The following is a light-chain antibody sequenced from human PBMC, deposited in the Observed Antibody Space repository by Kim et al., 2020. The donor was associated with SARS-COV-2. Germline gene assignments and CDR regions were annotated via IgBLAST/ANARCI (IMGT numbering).Light chain of an antibody. CDR3: QQGYSTPPYT. J-gene: IGKJ2*01. CDR1: QSISNY. V-gene: IGKV1-39*01. CDR2: AAS. Sequence: DIQMTQSPSSLSASLGDRVTITCRASQSISNYLNWYQQKPGKAPKLLIYAASSLQSGVPSRFSGSGSGTDFTLTISSLQPEEFATYYCQQGYSTPPYTFGQGTKLEI.